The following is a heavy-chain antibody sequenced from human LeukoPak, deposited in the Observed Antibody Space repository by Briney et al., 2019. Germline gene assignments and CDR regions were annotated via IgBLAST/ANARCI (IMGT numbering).Heavy chain of an antibody. Sequence: SETLSLTCAVYGGSFSGYYWSWIRQPPGKGLEWIGEINHSGSTNYNPSLKSRVTISVDTSKNQFSLKLSSVTAADTAVYYCARVRAPGYCSSTSCYAGGRSYYYYGMDVWGQGTTVTVSS. CDR2: INHSGST. J-gene: IGHJ6*02. CDR1: GGSFSGYY. D-gene: IGHD2-2*01. V-gene: IGHV4-34*01. CDR3: ARVRAPGYCSSTSCYAGGRSYYYYGMDV.